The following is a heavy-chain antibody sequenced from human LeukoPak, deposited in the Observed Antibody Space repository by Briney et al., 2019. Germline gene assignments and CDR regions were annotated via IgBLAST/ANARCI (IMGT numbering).Heavy chain of an antibody. V-gene: IGHV4-4*07. CDR3: ARGRAYYYDSSGYHVDY. CDR2: IYTSGST. CDR1: GGSISSYY. J-gene: IGHJ4*02. Sequence: SETLSLTCTVSGGSISSYYWSWIRQPAGKGLEWIGRIYTSGSTNYNPSLKSRVTMSVDTSKNQFSLKLSSVTAADTAVYYCARGRAYYYDSSGYHVDYWGQGTLVTVSS. D-gene: IGHD3-22*01.